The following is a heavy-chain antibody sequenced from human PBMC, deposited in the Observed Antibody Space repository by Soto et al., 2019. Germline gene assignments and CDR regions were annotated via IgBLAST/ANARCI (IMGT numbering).Heavy chain of an antibody. CDR1: GGTFSSYA. D-gene: IGHD4-17*01. CDR2: IIPIFGTA. CDR3: ARVIRVRDYGDCPYYFDY. V-gene: IGHV1-69*13. Sequence: EASVKVSCKASGGTFSSYAISWVRQAPGQGLEWMGGIIPIFGTANYAQKFQGRVTITADESTSTAYMELSSLRSEDTAVYYCARVIRVRDYGDCPYYFDYWGQGTLVTVSS. J-gene: IGHJ4*02.